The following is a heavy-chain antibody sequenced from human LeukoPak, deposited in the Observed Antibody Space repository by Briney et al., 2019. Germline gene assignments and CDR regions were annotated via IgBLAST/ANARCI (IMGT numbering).Heavy chain of an antibody. D-gene: IGHD5-18*01. Sequence: PGGSLRLSCAASGFTFSGSAMHWVRQAPGQGLEWVGRIRSKANSYATAYAASVKVRFTISRYDSTNTAYLQMNSLKTEDTAVYYCTENVDSAMVEFDYWGQGTLVTVSS. CDR1: GFTFSGSA. CDR2: IRSKANSYAT. J-gene: IGHJ4*02. CDR3: TENVDSAMVEFDY. V-gene: IGHV3-73*01.